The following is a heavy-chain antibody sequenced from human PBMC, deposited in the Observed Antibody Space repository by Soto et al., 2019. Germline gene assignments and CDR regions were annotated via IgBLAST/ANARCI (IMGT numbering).Heavy chain of an antibody. J-gene: IGHJ4*02. D-gene: IGHD5-18*01. CDR3: ARAIQLWLRRINNGYSG. CDR1: GGTFSTYA. Sequence: QVQLVQSGAEVKKPESSVKVSCNAPGGTFSTYAISWVRQAPGQGLEWMGGIIPMFGTANYAQRFQDRVTITADESTNTVYMELTSLRSEDTAVYFCARAIQLWLRRINNGYSGWGQGTLVTVSS. CDR2: IIPMFGTA. V-gene: IGHV1-69*12.